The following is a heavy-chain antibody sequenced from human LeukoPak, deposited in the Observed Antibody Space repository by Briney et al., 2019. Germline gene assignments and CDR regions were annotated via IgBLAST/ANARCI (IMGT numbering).Heavy chain of an antibody. D-gene: IGHD3-22*01. V-gene: IGHV3-30*18. CDR3: AKDHSPFSYDSSGYYFDY. J-gene: IGHJ4*02. CDR2: ISYDGSNK. Sequence: PGRSLRLSCAASGFTFSSYGMHWVRQAPGKGLEWVAVISYDGSNKYYADSVKGRFTISRDNSENTLYLQMNSLRAEDTAVYYCAKDHSPFSYDSSGYYFDYWGQGTLVTVSS. CDR1: GFTFSSYG.